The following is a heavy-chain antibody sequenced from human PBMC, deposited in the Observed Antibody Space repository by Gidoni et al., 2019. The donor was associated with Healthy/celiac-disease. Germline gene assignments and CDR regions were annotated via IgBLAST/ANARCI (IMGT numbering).Heavy chain of an antibody. D-gene: IGHD3-22*01. V-gene: IGHV1-8*01. CDR2: MNPNSGNT. CDR3: ARGSDPVIPHYYYGMDV. CDR1: GYTFTSYD. Sequence: QVQLVQSGAEVTKPGASVKVSCKASGYTFTSYDINWVRQATGQGLEWMGWMNPNSGNTGYAQKFQGRVTMTRNTFISTAYMELSSLRSEDTAVYYCARGSDPVIPHYYYGMDVWGQGTTVTVSS. J-gene: IGHJ6*02.